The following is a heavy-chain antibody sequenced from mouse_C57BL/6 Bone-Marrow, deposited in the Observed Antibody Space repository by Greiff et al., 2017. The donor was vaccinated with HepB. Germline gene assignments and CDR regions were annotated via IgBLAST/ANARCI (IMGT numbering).Heavy chain of an antibody. CDR1: GYTFTSYW. Sequence: QVQLQQPGAELVMPGASVKLSCKASGYTFTSYWMHWVKQRPGQGLEWIGEIDPSDSYTNYNQKFKGKSTLTVDKSSSTAYMQLSSLTSEDSAVYYCARGVINTTVVSMDDWGQGTTVTVAS. J-gene: IGHJ4*01. CDR2: IDPSDSYT. D-gene: IGHD1-1*01. V-gene: IGHV1-69*01. CDR3: ARGVINTTVVSMDD.